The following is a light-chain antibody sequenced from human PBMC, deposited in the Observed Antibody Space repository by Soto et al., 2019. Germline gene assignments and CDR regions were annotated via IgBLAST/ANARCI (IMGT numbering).Light chain of an antibody. J-gene: IGKJ4*01. CDR3: QHFNNWPLT. Sequence: VLTQSPGTLSLSPVERASLSCRASSTVDSIYLAWYQQKPGQAPKLLIYGATNRATGIPARFSGSGSGTEFTLNINSLQSEDFAVYYCQHFNNWPLTFGGGTKVDIK. CDR2: GAT. V-gene: IGKV3D-15*01. CDR1: STVDSIY.